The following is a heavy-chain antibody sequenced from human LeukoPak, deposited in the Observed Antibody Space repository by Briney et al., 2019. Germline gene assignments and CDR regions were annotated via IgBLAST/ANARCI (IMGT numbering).Heavy chain of an antibody. CDR2: IWCDGSNK. J-gene: IGHJ5*02. CDR3: ARDYYGPDFNENWFDP. CDR1: GFTFSSYG. Sequence: GGSLRVSCAASGFTFSSYGMHCVRQALGEGLEWVAVIWCDGSNKYYAYSVWGRFSISTDNSKNTLYLQKNRLRAEDTAVYYGARDYYGPDFNENWFDPWGQGTLVTVSS. D-gene: IGHD3-10*01. V-gene: IGHV3-33*01.